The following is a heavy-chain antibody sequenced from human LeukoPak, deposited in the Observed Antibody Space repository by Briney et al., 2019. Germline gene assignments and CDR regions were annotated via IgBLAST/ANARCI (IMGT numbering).Heavy chain of an antibody. D-gene: IGHD7-27*01. CDR3: ARDPLGRAAVY. Sequence: GGSLRLSCAASGFTFSSYSMNWVRQAPGKGLEWVSSISSSNTYIYYAESVKGRFTISRDNAKNSLYLQMNSLRAEDTAVYYCARDPLGRAAVYWGQGSLVTVSS. CDR1: GFTFSSYS. V-gene: IGHV3-21*01. CDR2: ISSSNTYI. J-gene: IGHJ4*02.